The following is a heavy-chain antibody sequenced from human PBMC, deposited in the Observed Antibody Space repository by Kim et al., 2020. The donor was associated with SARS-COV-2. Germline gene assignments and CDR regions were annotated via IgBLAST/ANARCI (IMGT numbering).Heavy chain of an antibody. CDR2: ISCDGTMT. Sequence: GGSLRLSCVASGFTFSTSPMGWVRQAPGKGLEWVSRISCDGTMTYYVDSVKGRVTISSDKYKNTLYLHMNSLRVEDTAVYYCAKGVINSGFDYWGQGTQVTVSS. D-gene: IGHD1-26*01. CDR3: AKGVINSGFDY. J-gene: IGHJ4*02. CDR1: GFTFSTSP. V-gene: IGHV3-23*01.